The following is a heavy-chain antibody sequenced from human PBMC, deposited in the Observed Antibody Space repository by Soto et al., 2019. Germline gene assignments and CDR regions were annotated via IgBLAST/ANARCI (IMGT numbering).Heavy chain of an antibody. D-gene: IGHD2-15*01. CDR3: SVVVVADTRNSLGY. J-gene: IGHJ4*02. CDR2: INSDGSST. V-gene: IGHV3-74*01. CDR1: GFTLSSYW. Sequence: EVQLVESGGGLVQPGGSLRLSCAASGFTLSSYWMHWVRQAPGKGLVWVSRINSDGSSTSYADSVKGRFTISGDNAKNTLYLQINSLRAEDTAVYYCSVVVVADTRNSLGYWGQGTLVTVSS.